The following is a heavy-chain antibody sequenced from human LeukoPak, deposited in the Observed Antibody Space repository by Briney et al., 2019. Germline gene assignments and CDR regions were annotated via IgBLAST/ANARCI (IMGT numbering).Heavy chain of an antibody. CDR2: IGSDGST. CDR3: GKDLNFYVAMDV. CDR1: GFDFSGYA. J-gene: IGHJ6*02. V-gene: IGHV3-23*01. Sequence: PGGSLRLSCAASGFDFSGYAMSWVRQAPGKGLEWVAGIGSDGSTHHAESVKGRFAISRDNSKSTVYLQMNSLRAEDTALYYRGKDLNFYVAMDVWGQGTTVTVSS. D-gene: IGHD2/OR15-2a*01.